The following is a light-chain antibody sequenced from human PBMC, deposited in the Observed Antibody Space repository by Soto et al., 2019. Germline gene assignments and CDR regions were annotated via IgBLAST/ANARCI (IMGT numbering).Light chain of an antibody. CDR1: QSISSW. Sequence: DIQMTQSPSTLSASVIRIVSTTFRASQSISSWLAWYQQKPGKAPKLLIYDASSLESGVPSRFSGSGSGTQFTLTISSLQPDDFATYYCQLYNAYSWTFGQGTKVDI. V-gene: IGKV1-5*01. CDR3: QLYNAYSWT. CDR2: DAS. J-gene: IGKJ1*01.